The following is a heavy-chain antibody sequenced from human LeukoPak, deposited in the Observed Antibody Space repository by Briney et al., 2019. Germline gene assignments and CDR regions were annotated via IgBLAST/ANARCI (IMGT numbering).Heavy chain of an antibody. D-gene: IGHD6-19*01. CDR2: IYTSGST. J-gene: IGHJ6*03. CDR3: AREETSGAVAGTSYYYYYYMDV. V-gene: IGHV4-61*02. Sequence: PSETLSLTCTVSGGSISSGSYYGSWIRQPAGKGLEWIGRIYTSGSTNYNPSLKSRVTISVDTSKNQFSLKLSSVTAADTAVYYCAREETSGAVAGTSYYYYYYMDVWGKGTTVTISS. CDR1: GGSISSGSYY.